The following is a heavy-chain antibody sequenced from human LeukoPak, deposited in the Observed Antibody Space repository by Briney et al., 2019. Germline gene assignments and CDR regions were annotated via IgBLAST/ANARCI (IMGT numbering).Heavy chain of an antibody. V-gene: IGHV4-39*01. D-gene: IGHD5-24*01. CDR2: IYKGGST. CDR1: GGSISSSRWY. CDR3: ASPKDEYDYFMDV. J-gene: IGHJ6*03. Sequence: SETLSLTCSVSGGSISSSRWYWGWVRQPPGKGLEWIGSIYKGGSTYYNPSLKGRVTISVDTSKNQFSLKLDSVTVADTAVYYCASPKDEYDYFMDVWGKGTTVTVSS.